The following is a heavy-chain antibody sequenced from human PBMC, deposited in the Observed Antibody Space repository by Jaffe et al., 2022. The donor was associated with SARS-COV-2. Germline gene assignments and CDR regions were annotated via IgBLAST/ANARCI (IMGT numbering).Heavy chain of an antibody. CDR2: IDIDGSNT. D-gene: IGHD6-19*01. CDR1: GFTFSTYW. Sequence: EVQLVESGGALVQPGGSLRLSCAASGFTFSTYWMHWVRQAPGKGLVWVSRIDIDGSNTDYADSVKGRFTISRDNAKNTLYLQMNSLRAEDTAVYYCARNLRPGQWLPLDYWGQGTLLTVSS. V-gene: IGHV3-74*01. CDR3: ARNLRPGQWLPLDY. J-gene: IGHJ4*02.